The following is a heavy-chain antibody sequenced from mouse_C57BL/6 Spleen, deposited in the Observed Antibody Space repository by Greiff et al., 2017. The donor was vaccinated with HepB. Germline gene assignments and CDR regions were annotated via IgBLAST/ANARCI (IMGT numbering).Heavy chain of an antibody. CDR2: INPSTGGT. J-gene: IGHJ2*01. CDR3: ARYDGHFDY. D-gene: IGHD2-3*01. Sequence: EVQLQQSGPELVKPGASVKISCKASGYSFTGYYMNWVKQSPEKSLEWIGEINPSTGGTTYNQKFKAKATLTVDKSSSTAYMQLKSLTSEDSAVYYCARYDGHFDYWGQGTTLTVSS. V-gene: IGHV1-42*01. CDR1: GYSFTGYY.